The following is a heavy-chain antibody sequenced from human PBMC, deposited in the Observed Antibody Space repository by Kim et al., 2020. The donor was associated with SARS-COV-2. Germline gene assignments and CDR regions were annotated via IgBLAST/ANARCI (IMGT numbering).Heavy chain of an antibody. Sequence: SETLSLTCTVSGGSISSSSYYWGWIRQPPGKGLEWIGSIYYSGSTYYNPSLKSRVTISVDTSKNQFSLKLSSVTAADTAVYYCARRIGQLFDPWGQGTLVTVSS. CDR3: ARRIGQLFDP. CDR2: IYYSGST. V-gene: IGHV4-39*01. D-gene: IGHD6-6*01. CDR1: GGSISSSSYY. J-gene: IGHJ5*02.